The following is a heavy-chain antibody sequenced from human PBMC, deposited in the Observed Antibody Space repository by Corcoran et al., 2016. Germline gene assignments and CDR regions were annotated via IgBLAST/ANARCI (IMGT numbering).Heavy chain of an antibody. V-gene: IGHV1-3*01. D-gene: IGHD3-22*01. CDR3: ARGRYYYDSSGYLAIDI. Sequence: QVQLVQSGAAVKKPGASVKVSCKASGYTFTSYAMHWVRQAPGQRLEWMGWINAGNGNTKYSQKFQGRVTITRDTSASTAYMELSSLRSEDTAVYYCARGRYYYDSSGYLAIDIWGQGTMVTVSS. J-gene: IGHJ3*02. CDR2: INAGNGNT. CDR1: GYTFTSYA.